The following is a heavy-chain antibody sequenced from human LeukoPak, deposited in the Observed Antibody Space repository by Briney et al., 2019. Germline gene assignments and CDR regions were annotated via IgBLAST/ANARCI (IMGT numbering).Heavy chain of an antibody. CDR3: ARGDGGSYFVAPFDY. CDR1: GGTFSSYA. V-gene: IGHV1-69*06. CDR2: IIPIFGTA. Sequence: SVKVSCKASGGTFSSYAISWVRQAPGQGLEWMGGIIPIFGTANYAQKFQGRVTITADKSTSTAYMELSSLRSEDTAVYYCARGDGGSYFVAPFDYWGQGTLVTVSS. J-gene: IGHJ4*02. D-gene: IGHD1-26*01.